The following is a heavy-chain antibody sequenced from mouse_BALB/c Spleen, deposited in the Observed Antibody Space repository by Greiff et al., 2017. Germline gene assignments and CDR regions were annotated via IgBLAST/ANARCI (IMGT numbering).Heavy chain of an antibody. Sequence: EVQLVESGGGLVQPGGSLRLSCATSGFTFTDYYMSWVRQPPGKALEWLGFIRNKANGYTTEYSASVKGRFTISRDNSQSILYLQMNTLRAEDSATYYCARAIYGWFAYWGQGTLVTVSA. V-gene: IGHV7-3*02. D-gene: IGHD1-1*01. CDR3: ARAIYGWFAY. CDR1: GFTFTDYY. J-gene: IGHJ3*01. CDR2: IRNKANGYTT.